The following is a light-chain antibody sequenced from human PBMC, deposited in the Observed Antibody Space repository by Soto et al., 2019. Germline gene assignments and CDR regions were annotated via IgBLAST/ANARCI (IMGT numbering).Light chain of an antibody. Sequence: EIEMTQSPATLSLAPGERVTLSCRASESVSTNLAWYQQKAGQAPRLLIYGASTRATGIPARFSGSGSGTDFTLTISSLEPEDFAVYYCQQRSNWPPGLTFGGGTKVDIK. V-gene: IGKV3-11*01. J-gene: IGKJ4*01. CDR2: GAS. CDR3: QQRSNWPPGLT. CDR1: ESVSTN.